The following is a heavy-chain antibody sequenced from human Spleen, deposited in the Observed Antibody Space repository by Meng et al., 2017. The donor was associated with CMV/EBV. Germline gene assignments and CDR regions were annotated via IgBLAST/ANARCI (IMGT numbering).Heavy chain of an antibody. CDR2: INPNNDDT. CDR3: ARGLGLYDGSGPPGY. D-gene: IGHD3-22*01. Sequence: ASVKVSCKASGYTFTAHFIQWVRQAPGQGLEWMGWINPNNDDTGYAQKFQGRVTMSRDTSISTAYMELHTLTSEDTAVYYCARGLGLYDGSGPPGYWGQGTLVTVSS. CDR1: GYTFTAHF. V-gene: IGHV1-2*02. J-gene: IGHJ4*02.